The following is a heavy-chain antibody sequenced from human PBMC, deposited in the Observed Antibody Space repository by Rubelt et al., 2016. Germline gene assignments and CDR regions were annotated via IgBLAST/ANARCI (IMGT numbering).Heavy chain of an antibody. CDR1: GFHFGSFA. J-gene: IGHJ4*02. CDR3: GKDGEGAANYYAD. D-gene: IGHD1-26*01. CDR2: ISSNGIDD. Sequence: QVQLVESGGGVVQPGRSLRLSCATSGFHFGSFALHWVRQAPGKGLEWVATISSNGIDDYHADSVKGGFTISRDSSRNTLYLQMNSLRPEDTAVYYGGKDGEGAANYYADWGQGALLTVSS. V-gene: IGHV3-30*18.